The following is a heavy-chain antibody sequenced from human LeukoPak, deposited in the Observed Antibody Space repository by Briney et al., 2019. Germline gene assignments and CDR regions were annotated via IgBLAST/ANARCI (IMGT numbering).Heavy chain of an antibody. Sequence: PSETLSLTCAVYGGSFSGYYWSWIRQPPGKGLEWIGEINHSGSTNYNPSLKSRVTISVDTSKNQFSLKLSSVTAADTAVYYCARGGRIQLWFLSYWGQGTLVTVSS. D-gene: IGHD5-18*01. CDR3: ARGGRIQLWFLSY. CDR1: GGSFSGYY. CDR2: INHSGST. J-gene: IGHJ4*02. V-gene: IGHV4-34*01.